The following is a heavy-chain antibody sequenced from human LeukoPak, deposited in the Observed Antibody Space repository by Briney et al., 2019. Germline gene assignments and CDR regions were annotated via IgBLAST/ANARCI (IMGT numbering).Heavy chain of an antibody. CDR2: INPNSGGT. V-gene: IGHV1-2*02. J-gene: IGHJ3*02. D-gene: IGHD2-21*01. CDR3: APAYCGGDCYFRSDAFGI. CDR1: GYTFTGYY. Sequence: GASVKVSCKASGYTFTGYYMHWVRQAPGQGLEWVGWINPNSGGTNYAQKFQGRVTMTRDTSISTAYMELSRLRSDGTAVYYCAPAYCGGDCYFRSDAFGIWGQGTMVTVSS.